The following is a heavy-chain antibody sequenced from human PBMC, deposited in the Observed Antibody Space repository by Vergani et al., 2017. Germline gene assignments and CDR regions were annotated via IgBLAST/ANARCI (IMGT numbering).Heavy chain of an antibody. J-gene: IGHJ6*02. V-gene: IGHV3-23*01. D-gene: IGHD1-7*01. Sequence: EVQLLESGGGLVQPGGSLRLSCAASGFTFSSYDMNWVRQAPGKGLEWVSYISASAGSTYYEDSVKGRFTISRDNSENTLYLQMNSLRAEDTAVYYCTKDLLVRWNSNCGGMDVWGQGTTVTVSS. CDR1: GFTFSSYD. CDR2: ISASAGST. CDR3: TKDLLVRWNSNCGGMDV.